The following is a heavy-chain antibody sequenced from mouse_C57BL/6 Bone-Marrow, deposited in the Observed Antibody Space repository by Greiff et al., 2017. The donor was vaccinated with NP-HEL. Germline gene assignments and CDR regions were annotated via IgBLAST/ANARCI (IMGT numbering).Heavy chain of an antibody. D-gene: IGHD6-1*01. Sequence: QVQLKQSGPELVKPGASVKISCKASGYTFSTSRINWMKQRHGKGLEWIGRFHPGDGDTHYSGNFEDKASLTADKSSNSAYMQLSRLTSDDSAVYFCARGESWGAFFDYWGQGTTLTVSS. J-gene: IGHJ2*01. CDR3: ARGESWGAFFDY. CDR1: GYTFSTSR. CDR2: FHPGDGDT. V-gene: IGHV1-82*01.